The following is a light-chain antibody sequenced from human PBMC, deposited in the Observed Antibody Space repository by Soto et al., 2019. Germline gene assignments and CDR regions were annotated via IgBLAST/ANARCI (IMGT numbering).Light chain of an antibody. Sequence: DVQMTQSPSSLSASVGDRVTITCRASLGISTSLAWYQQKPEKVPKLLIYAASTLQSGVPSRFSGSGSGTDFTLTISRLQAEDFATYYGQKYTSAPRTFGRGTKVDIK. V-gene: IGKV1-27*01. CDR3: QKYTSAPRT. CDR1: LGISTS. CDR2: AAS. J-gene: IGKJ3*01.